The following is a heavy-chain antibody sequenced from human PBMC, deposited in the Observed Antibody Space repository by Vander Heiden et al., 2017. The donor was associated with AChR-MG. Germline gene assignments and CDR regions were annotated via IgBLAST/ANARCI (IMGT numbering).Heavy chain of an antibody. Sequence: EVQLVESGGGLVQPGRSLRLSCAASGFTFDDYAMHWVRQAPGKGLEWVSGISWNSGSIGYADSVKGRFTISRDNAKNSLYLQMNSLRAEDTALYYCAKGEVAAAGTSVDYWGQGTLVTVSS. D-gene: IGHD6-13*01. CDR1: GFTFDDYA. CDR3: AKGEVAAAGTSVDY. V-gene: IGHV3-9*01. J-gene: IGHJ4*02. CDR2: ISWNSGSI.